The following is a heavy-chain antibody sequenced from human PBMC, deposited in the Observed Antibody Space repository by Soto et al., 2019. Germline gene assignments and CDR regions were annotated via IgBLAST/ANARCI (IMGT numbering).Heavy chain of an antibody. J-gene: IGHJ4*02. D-gene: IGHD3-10*01. V-gene: IGHV3-23*01. CDR1: GFTFSSYA. Sequence: GGSLRLSCAASGFTFSSYAMSWVRQAPGKGLEWVSAISGSGGSTYYADSVKGRFTISRDNSKNTLYLQMKSLRAEDTAMYYCARPSGESYPGSRVFDSWGQGTRVTVSS. CDR3: ARPSGESYPGSRVFDS. CDR2: ISGSGGST.